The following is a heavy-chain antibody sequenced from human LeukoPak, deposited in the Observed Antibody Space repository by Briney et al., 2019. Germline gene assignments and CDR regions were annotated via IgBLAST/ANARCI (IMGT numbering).Heavy chain of an antibody. CDR3: ARDLDGRAAAGTDYYYGIDF. CDR2: IYYSGST. J-gene: IGHJ6*02. CDR1: GGSISSGDYY. Sequence: SHTLSLTCTVSGGSISSGDYYWSWIRQPPGKGLEWIGYIYYSGSTYYNPSLKSRVTISVDTSKNQFSLKLSSVTAVDTAVYYCARDLDGRAAAGTDYYYGIDFWGQGTTVTVSS. V-gene: IGHV4-30-4*01. D-gene: IGHD6-13*01.